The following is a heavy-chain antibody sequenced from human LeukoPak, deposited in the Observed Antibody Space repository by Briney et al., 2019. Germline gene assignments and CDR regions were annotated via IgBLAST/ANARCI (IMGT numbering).Heavy chain of an antibody. J-gene: IGHJ4*02. CDR2: MNPNSGNT. CDR1: GYTFTSYD. D-gene: IGHD3-10*01. CDR3: ARDKGGMVPFDH. V-gene: IGHV1-8*01. Sequence: ASVKVSCKASGYTFTSYDINWVRQATGQGLEWMGWMNPNSGNTGYAQKFQGRVTMTRNTSISTAYMELSSLRSEDTAVYYCARDKGGMVPFDHWGQGTLVTVSS.